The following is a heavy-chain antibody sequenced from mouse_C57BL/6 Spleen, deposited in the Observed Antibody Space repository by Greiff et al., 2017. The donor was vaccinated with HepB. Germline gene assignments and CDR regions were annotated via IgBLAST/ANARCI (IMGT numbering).Heavy chain of an antibody. CDR3: ARCSSSYWYFDV. Sequence: VKLMESGPELVKPGALVKISCKASGYAFSSSWMNWVKQRPGKGLEWIGRIYPGDGDINYNGKFKGKATLTADKSSSTAYMQLSSLTSEDSAVYFCARCSSSYWYFDVWGTGTTVTVSS. J-gene: IGHJ1*03. D-gene: IGHD1-1*01. CDR2: IYPGDGDI. CDR1: GYAFSSSW. V-gene: IGHV1-82*01.